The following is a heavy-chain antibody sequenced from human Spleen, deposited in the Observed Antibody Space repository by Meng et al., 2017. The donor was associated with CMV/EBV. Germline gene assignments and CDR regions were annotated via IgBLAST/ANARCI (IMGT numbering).Heavy chain of an antibody. CDR3: AGPPLNYDSSGYLDY. CDR1: GFTFSSYA. D-gene: IGHD3-22*01. J-gene: IGHJ4*02. CDR2: VRYDGSNK. V-gene: IGHV3-30*02. Sequence: GESLKISCAASGFTFSSYAMRWVRQAPGKGLEWVAFVRYDGSNKYYADSVKGRFTISRDNSKNTLYLQMNSLRAEDTAVYYCAGPPLNYDSSGYLDYWGQGTLVTVSS.